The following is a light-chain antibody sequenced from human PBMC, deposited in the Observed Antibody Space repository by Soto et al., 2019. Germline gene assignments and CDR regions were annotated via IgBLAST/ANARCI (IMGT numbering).Light chain of an antibody. Sequence: VMTPSTATPSASTGQGVTLSCRASQGIGGTLAWYQHKPDQTPRLLIYDTTTRATGVPPRFSRSKSGPDVTRTLDSLQSEDFAIYYCQPYNHRRPTIGGGT. V-gene: IGKV3-15*01. J-gene: IGKJ4*01. CDR2: DTT. CDR3: QPYNHRRPT. CDR1: QGIGGT.